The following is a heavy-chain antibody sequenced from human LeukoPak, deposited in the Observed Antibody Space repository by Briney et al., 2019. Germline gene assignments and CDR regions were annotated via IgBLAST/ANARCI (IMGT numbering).Heavy chain of an antibody. CDR1: GGSFSDYY. D-gene: IGHD3-22*01. V-gene: IGHV4-34*01. Sequence: KASETLSLTCAVYGGSFSDYYWSWIRQSPDKGLEWIGEINHSGVTNYNPSLKSRVIISVDTSKNQFSLKLSSVTAADTAVYYCARDSLITMITPGWFDPWGQGTLVTVSS. CDR2: INHSGVT. CDR3: ARDSLITMITPGWFDP. J-gene: IGHJ5*02.